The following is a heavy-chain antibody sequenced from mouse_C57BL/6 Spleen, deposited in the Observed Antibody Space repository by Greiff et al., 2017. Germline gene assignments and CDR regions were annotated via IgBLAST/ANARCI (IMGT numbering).Heavy chain of an antibody. V-gene: IGHV2-4*01. CDR3: AKSAWDWYFDV. Sequence: VMLVESGPGLVQPSQSLSITCTVSGFSLTSYGVHWVRQPPGQGLEWLGVIWRGGSTDYNAAFISRLSISKDNSKSQVFFKMNSLQADDAAIYYCAKSAWDWYFDVWGTGTTVTVSS. CDR1: GFSLTSYG. J-gene: IGHJ1*03. D-gene: IGHD4-1*01. CDR2: IWRGGST.